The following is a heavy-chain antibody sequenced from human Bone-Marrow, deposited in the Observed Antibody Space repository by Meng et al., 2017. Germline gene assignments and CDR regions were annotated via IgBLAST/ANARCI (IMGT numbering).Heavy chain of an antibody. CDR1: GFTFSSYA. V-gene: IGHV3-23*01. J-gene: IGHJ4*02. Sequence: GESLKISCAASGFTFSSYAMSWVRQAPGKGLEWVSAISGSGSSIYYADSVKGRFTISRDNSKNTLYLQMNSLRAEDTAVYYCAKDPYPYSSSSYFDYWGQGTLVTVSS. D-gene: IGHD6-6*01. CDR2: ISGSGSSI. CDR3: AKDPYPYSSSSYFDY.